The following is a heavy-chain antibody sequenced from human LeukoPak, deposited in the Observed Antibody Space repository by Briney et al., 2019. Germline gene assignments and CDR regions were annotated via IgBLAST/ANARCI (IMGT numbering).Heavy chain of an antibody. CDR1: GGSISSSSYY. V-gene: IGHV4-39*07. CDR3: ARAITGLWFGEGGWFDP. Sequence: SETLSLTCTVSGGSISSSSYYWGWIRQPPGKGLEWIGSIYYSGSTYYNPSLKSRVTISVDTSKNQFSLKLSSVTAADRAVYYCARAITGLWFGEGGWFDPWGQGTLVTVSS. CDR2: IYYSGST. D-gene: IGHD3-10*01. J-gene: IGHJ5*02.